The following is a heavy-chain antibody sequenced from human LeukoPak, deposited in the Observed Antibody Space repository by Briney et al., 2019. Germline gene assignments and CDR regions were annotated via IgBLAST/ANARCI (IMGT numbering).Heavy chain of an antibody. D-gene: IGHD6-6*01. Sequence: ASVKVSCKASGYTFTGYYMHWVRQAPGQGLEWMGWINPNSGGTNYAQKFQGRVTMTRDTSISTAYMELSRLRSDDTAVYYCAKDNPIIAARPLDYWGQGTLVTVSS. CDR1: GYTFTGYY. J-gene: IGHJ4*02. CDR2: INPNSGGT. V-gene: IGHV1-2*02. CDR3: AKDNPIIAARPLDY.